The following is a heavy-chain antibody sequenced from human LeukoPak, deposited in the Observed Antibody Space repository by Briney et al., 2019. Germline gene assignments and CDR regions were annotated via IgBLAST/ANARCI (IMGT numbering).Heavy chain of an antibody. CDR1: GYTFTSYD. CDR2: MNPNSGNT. CDR3: ARDITVFGVVIPRGY. Sequence: ASVKVSCKASGYTFTSYDINWVRQATGQGLEWMGWMNPNSGNTGYAQKFQGRVTMTTDTSTSTAYMELRSLRSDDTAVYYCARDITVFGVVIPRGYWGQGTLVTVSS. D-gene: IGHD3-3*01. J-gene: IGHJ4*02. V-gene: IGHV1-8*01.